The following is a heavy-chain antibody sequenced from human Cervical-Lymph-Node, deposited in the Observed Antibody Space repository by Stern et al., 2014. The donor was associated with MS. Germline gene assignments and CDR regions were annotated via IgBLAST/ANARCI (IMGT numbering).Heavy chain of an antibody. Sequence: VQLEESGSELKKPGASVKVSCKASGYSFSSYAMNWVRQAPGQGLEWMGWINTHTGNATYAQGFTGRFVFSLDTSVSTAYMQISSLKAEDTAVYYCARGISMIVVDMGYWGQGTLVTVSS. CDR2: INTHTGNA. V-gene: IGHV7-4-1*02. CDR1: GYSFSSYA. CDR3: ARGISMIVVDMGY. D-gene: IGHD3-22*01. J-gene: IGHJ4*02.